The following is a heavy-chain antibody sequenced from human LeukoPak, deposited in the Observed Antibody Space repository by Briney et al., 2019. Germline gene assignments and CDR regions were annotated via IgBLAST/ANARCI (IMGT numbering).Heavy chain of an antibody. D-gene: IGHD4-23*01. V-gene: IGHV4-4*09. CDR1: DGSISNSF. CDR3: ANSYDGKIVPFDN. J-gene: IGHJ4*02. Sequence: SETLSLTCTVPDGSISNSFWNWVRQPPGKGLEWIAYIHTSGSTNYNPAFKSRVTLSVDTYKSQFSLRLNSVTASDTAVYYCANSYDGKIVPFDNWGQGTLVTVSS. CDR2: IHTSGST.